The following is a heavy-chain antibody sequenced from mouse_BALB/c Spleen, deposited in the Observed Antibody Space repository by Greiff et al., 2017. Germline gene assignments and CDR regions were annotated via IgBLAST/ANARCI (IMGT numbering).Heavy chain of an antibody. V-gene: IGHV1-4*01. CDR1: GYTFTSYT. D-gene: IGHD1-1*01. Sequence: QVQLQQSGAELARPGASVKMSCKASGYTFTSYTMHWVKQRPGQGLEWIGYINPSSGYTNYNQKFKDKATLTADKSSSTAYMQLSSLTSEDSAVYYCARYDYGSSYGGAMGYWGQGTSVTVSS. CDR3: ARYDYGSSYGGAMGY. J-gene: IGHJ4*01. CDR2: INPSSGYT.